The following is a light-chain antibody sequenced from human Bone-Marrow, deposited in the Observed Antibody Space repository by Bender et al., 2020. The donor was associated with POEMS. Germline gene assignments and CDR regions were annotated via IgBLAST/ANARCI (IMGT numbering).Light chain of an antibody. CDR3: SSYSGSDKVI. J-gene: IGLJ2*01. CDR2: EVT. Sequence: QSALTQPASVSGSPGQSITISCTGTSRDVGNYNLVSWYQQHPGKVPKLLIYEVTKRPSGVPDRFSGSRSGNTASLTVSGLQAEDEADYYCSSYSGSDKVIFGGGTKLTVL. V-gene: IGLV2-14*02. CDR1: SRDVGNYNL.